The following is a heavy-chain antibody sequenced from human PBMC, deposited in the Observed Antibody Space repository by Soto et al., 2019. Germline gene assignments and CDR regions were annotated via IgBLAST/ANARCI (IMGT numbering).Heavy chain of an antibody. CDR1: GGSFSGYY. Sequence: PSETLSLTCAVYGGSFSGYYWSWIRQPPGKGLEWIGEINHSGSTNYNPSLKSRVTISVDTSKNQFSLKLSSVTAADTAVYYCARGRNRYCSSTSCYQFDYWGQGPLVTVSS. D-gene: IGHD2-2*01. CDR3: ARGRNRYCSSTSCYQFDY. J-gene: IGHJ4*02. CDR2: INHSGST. V-gene: IGHV4-34*01.